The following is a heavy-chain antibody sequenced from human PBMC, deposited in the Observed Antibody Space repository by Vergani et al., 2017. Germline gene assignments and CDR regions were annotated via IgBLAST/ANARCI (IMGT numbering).Heavy chain of an antibody. CDR2: IRSKANDYAT. CDR3: TSGGLYVGPTQRYSDF. CDR1: GFTFSGSA. J-gene: IGHJ4*02. Sequence: EVQVVESGGGLVQPGGSLKLSCVASGFTFSGSAIHWVRQSSGKGLEWLGRIRSKANDYATEYSVSVRGRFTIYRDDSTYTAYLQMQNLRLDDTAVYYCTSGGLYVGPTQRYSDFWGQGSLVTVSS. V-gene: IGHV3-73*01. D-gene: IGHD2-15*01.